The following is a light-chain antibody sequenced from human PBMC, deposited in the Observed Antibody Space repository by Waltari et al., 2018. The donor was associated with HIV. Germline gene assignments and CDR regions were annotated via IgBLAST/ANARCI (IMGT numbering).Light chain of an antibody. V-gene: IGLV2-11*01. Sequence: QSALTPPRPVSGSPGQSVTISCPGTSCDTVYFAYVSCYQQYPGKAPKVILYEVDQRPSGVPDRFTGSKSGITASLTISGLQGEDEADYYCCSYAGAYTYVFGTGTKVNVL. CDR3: CSYAGAYTYV. J-gene: IGLJ1*01. CDR2: EVD. CDR1: SCDTVYFAY.